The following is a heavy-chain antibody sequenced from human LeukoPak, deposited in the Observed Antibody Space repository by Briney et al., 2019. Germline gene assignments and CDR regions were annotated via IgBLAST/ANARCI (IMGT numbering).Heavy chain of an antibody. CDR1: GGSISSGDYY. Sequence: SGTLSLTCTVSGGSISSGDYYWSWIRQPPGKGLEWIGYIYYSGSTYYNPSLKSRVTISVDTSKNQFSLKLSSVTAADTAVYYCATSPVNWYSSSRNRNRYYFDYWGQGTLVTVSS. J-gene: IGHJ4*02. CDR2: IYYSGST. V-gene: IGHV4-30-4*08. D-gene: IGHD6-13*01. CDR3: ATSPVNWYSSSRNRNRYYFDY.